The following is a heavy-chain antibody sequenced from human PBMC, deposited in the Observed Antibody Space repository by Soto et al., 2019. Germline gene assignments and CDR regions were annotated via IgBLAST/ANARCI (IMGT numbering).Heavy chain of an antibody. CDR3: ARDKDYRNRFDP. J-gene: IGHJ5*02. CDR2: ISRDESTT. V-gene: IGHV3-74*01. CDR1: GFTFSDYW. D-gene: IGHD4-17*01. Sequence: GGSLRLSCAASGFTFSDYWMHWVRQPPGKGLMWVSRISRDESTTNYADSVKGRFTVSRDNAKSTLYLQMNSLRAEDTAIYYCARDKDYRNRFDPWGQGTLVTVSS.